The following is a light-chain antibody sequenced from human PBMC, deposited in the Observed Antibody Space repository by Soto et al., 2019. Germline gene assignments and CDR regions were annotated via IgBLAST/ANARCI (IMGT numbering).Light chain of an antibody. V-gene: IGKV3-20*01. CDR3: QQYDSSPLT. Sequence: EIVLTQSPGTLSLSPGERATLSCRASQSVSSSYLAWYQQKPDQAPRLLIYGASSRATGIPDRFSGSGSGTDFTLTISSLETEDFAVYYYQQYDSSPLTFGGGTKVEIK. CDR1: QSVSSSY. J-gene: IGKJ4*01. CDR2: GAS.